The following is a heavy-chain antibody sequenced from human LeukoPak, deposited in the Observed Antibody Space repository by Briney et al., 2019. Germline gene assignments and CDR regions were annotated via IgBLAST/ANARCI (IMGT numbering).Heavy chain of an antibody. CDR1: GGSISNYY. V-gene: IGHV4-59*01. Sequence: KPSETLSLTCTVPGGSISNYYWSWIRQPPGKGLEWIGYIYYSGGTNYNPSLKSRVTISLDTSKNQFSLKLSSVTAADTAVYYCARFCSSTSCYGFDPWGQGTLVTVSS. D-gene: IGHD2-2*01. CDR3: ARFCSSTSCYGFDP. J-gene: IGHJ5*02. CDR2: IYYSGGT.